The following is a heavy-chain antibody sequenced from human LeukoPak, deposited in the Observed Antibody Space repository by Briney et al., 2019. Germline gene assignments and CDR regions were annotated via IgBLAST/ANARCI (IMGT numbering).Heavy chain of an antibody. CDR2: MNPNSGNT. Sequence: GASVKVSCKASGYTFTSYDINWVRQATGQGLEWMGWMNPNSGNTGYAQKFQGRVTITRNTSIGTAYMELSSLRSEDTAVYYCARGTGGYYGSGSYLADAFDYWGQGTLVTVSS. V-gene: IGHV1-8*03. D-gene: IGHD3-10*01. J-gene: IGHJ4*02. CDR3: ARGTGGYYGSGSYLADAFDY. CDR1: GYTFTSYD.